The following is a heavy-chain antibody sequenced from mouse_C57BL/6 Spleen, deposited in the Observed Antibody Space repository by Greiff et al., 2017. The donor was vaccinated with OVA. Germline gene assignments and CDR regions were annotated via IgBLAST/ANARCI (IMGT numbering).Heavy chain of an antibody. Sequence: EVQLQQSGPELVKPGASVKISCKASGYTFTDYYMNWVKQSHGKSLEWIGDINPNNGGTSYNQKFKGKATLTVDKSSSTAYMELRSLTSEDSADYYCARSSWGDYWGQGTTLTVSS. CDR3: ARSSWGDY. CDR1: GYTFTDYY. V-gene: IGHV1-26*01. CDR2: INPNNGGT. D-gene: IGHD4-1*01. J-gene: IGHJ2*01.